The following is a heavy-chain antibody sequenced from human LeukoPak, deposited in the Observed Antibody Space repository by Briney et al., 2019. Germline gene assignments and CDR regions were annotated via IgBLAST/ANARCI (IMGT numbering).Heavy chain of an antibody. J-gene: IGHJ4*02. Sequence: SETLSLTCTVSGGSISSYYWSWIRQPPGKGLEWIGYIYYSGSTNYNPSLKSRVTISVDTSKNQFSLKLSSVTAADTAVYYCARVKGHDYGEHFDYWGQGTLVTVPS. D-gene: IGHD4-17*01. CDR2: IYYSGST. CDR3: ARVKGHDYGEHFDY. CDR1: GGSISSYY. V-gene: IGHV4-59*01.